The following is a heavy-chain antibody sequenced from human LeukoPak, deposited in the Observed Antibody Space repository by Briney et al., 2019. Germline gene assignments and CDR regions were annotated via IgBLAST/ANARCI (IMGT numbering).Heavy chain of an antibody. J-gene: IGHJ4*02. D-gene: IGHD3-3*01. V-gene: IGHV3-23*01. CDR2: ISGSGGST. Sequence: GGSQRLSCAASGFTFSSYAMSWVRQAPGKGLEWVSAISGSGGSTYYADSVKGRFTISRDNSKNTLYLQMNSLRAEDTAVYYCAKDRHDFWSGYYIRGWYFDYWGQGTLVTVSS. CDR3: AKDRHDFWSGYYIRGWYFDY. CDR1: GFTFSSYA.